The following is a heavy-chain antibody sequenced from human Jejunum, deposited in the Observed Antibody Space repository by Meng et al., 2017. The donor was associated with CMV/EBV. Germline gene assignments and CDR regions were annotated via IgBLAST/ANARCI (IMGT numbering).Heavy chain of an antibody. CDR1: GFTFSSYS. CDR2: ISSSSSYI. D-gene: IGHD1-14*01. CDR3: ARLFATTFGHSFDI. V-gene: IGHV3-21*01. Sequence: SGFTFSSYSMNWVRQAPGKGLEWVSSISSSSSYIYYPDSVRGRFTISRDNAKNSLYMQMNSLRAEDTAVYYCARLFATTFGHSFDIWGQGTMVTVSS. J-gene: IGHJ3*02.